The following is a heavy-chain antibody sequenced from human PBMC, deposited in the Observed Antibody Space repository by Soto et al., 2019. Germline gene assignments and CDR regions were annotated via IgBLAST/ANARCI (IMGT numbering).Heavy chain of an antibody. V-gene: IGHV4-59*01. Sequence: ETLSLTCTVSGDSINNYYWTWIRQPPGKGLEWIGYIYDSGSTSFNPSLKSRLTISVDTSQNQFSLKLKSVTAADTAVYYCARGTKYYYQGMDVWGQGTTVTVSS. CDR3: ARGTKYYYQGMDV. J-gene: IGHJ6*02. CDR1: GDSINNYY. CDR2: IYDSGST.